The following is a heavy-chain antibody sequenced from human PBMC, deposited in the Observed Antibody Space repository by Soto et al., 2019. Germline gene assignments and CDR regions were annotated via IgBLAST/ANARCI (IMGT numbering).Heavy chain of an antibody. CDR1: GYTFTSYA. CDR2: INAGNGNT. Sequence: ASVKVSCKASGYTFTSYAIHWVRQAPGQRLEWMGWINAGNGNTKYSQKFQDRVAITRDTSASTAYMELSSLRSEDTAVYYCARDLGGWPDYWGQGTLVTVSS. CDR3: ARDLGGWPDY. J-gene: IGHJ4*02. V-gene: IGHV1-3*01. D-gene: IGHD6-19*01.